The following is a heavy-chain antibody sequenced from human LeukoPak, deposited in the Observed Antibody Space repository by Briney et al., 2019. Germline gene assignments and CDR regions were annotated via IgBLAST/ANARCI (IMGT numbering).Heavy chain of an antibody. D-gene: IGHD5-24*01. Sequence: GGSLRPSCAASGFTVSSNYMSWVRQAPGKGLEWVSLIYSGGSTYYADSVKGRFTISRDNSKNTLYLQMNSLRAEDTAVYYCASRDKGYYYGMDVWGQGTTVTVSS. CDR3: ASRDKGYYYGMDV. CDR1: GFTVSSNY. CDR2: IYSGGST. J-gene: IGHJ6*02. V-gene: IGHV3-66*01.